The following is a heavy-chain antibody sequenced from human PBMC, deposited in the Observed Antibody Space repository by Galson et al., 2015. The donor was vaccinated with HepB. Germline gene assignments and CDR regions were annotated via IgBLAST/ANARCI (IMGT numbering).Heavy chain of an antibody. J-gene: IGHJ5*02. CDR3: TSDLDLGEGWFDP. CDR2: IKSKTDGGTT. V-gene: IGHV3-15*01. CDR1: GLTFSNAW. Sequence: SLRLSCAASGLTFSNAWMSWVRQAPGKGLEWVGRIKSKTDGGTTDYAAPVKGRFTISRDDSKNTLYLQMNSLKTENTAVYYCTSDLDLGEGWFDPWGQGTLVTVSS. D-gene: IGHD3-16*01.